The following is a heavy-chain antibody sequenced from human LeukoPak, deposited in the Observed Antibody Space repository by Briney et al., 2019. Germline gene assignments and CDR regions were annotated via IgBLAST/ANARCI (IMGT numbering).Heavy chain of an antibody. CDR1: GGSIGSYY. D-gene: IGHD5-18*01. CDR2: IYYTGAT. J-gene: IGHJ4*02. V-gene: IGHV4-59*01. Sequence: SETLSLTCTVSGGSIGSYYWSWIRLPPGKGLEWIGYIYYTGATYYNPSLKSRVTISLDTSKNQFSLKLSSVTAADAAVYYCARAGYSYGTGYYFDYRGQGALVTVSS. CDR3: ARAGYSYGTGYYFDY.